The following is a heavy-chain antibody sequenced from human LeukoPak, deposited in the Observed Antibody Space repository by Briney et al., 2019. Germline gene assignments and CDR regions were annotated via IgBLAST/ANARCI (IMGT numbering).Heavy chain of an antibody. V-gene: IGHV3-74*01. Sequence: GGSLRLSCAASGFTFSSYWMHWVRQAPGKGLVWVSRIKTDGSITSYADSVKDRFTISRDNAKNTLYVQMNSLRVEDTAVYYCARVATGSYHFDYWGQGTLVTVSS. CDR2: IKTDGSIT. D-gene: IGHD1-26*01. J-gene: IGHJ4*02. CDR3: ARVATGSYHFDY. CDR1: GFTFSSYW.